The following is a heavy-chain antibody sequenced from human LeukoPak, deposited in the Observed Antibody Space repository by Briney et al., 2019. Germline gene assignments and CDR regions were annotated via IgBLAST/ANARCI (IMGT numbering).Heavy chain of an antibody. CDR1: GFTISNHW. D-gene: IGHD5-18*01. CDR3: ARGGSDTAMAHDY. CDR2: INRGGSRT. J-gene: IGHJ4*02. Sequence: QAGGSLRLSCAASGFTISNHWMYWVRQALGKGLMWVSRINRGGSRTDYADSVKGRFTISRDDAKNTLYLQLNSLRAEDTAVYFCARGGSDTAMAHDYWGQGTLVTVSS. V-gene: IGHV3-74*01.